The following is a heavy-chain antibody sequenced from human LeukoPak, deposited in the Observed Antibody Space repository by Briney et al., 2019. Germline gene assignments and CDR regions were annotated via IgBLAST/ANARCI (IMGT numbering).Heavy chain of an antibody. CDR2: INPNSGGT. J-gene: IGHJ6*03. D-gene: IGHD6-13*01. V-gene: IGHV1-2*02. CDR1: GYTFTGYY. Sequence: ASVKVSCKASGYTFTGYYMHRVRQAPGQGLEWMGWINPNSGGTNYAQKFQGRVTMTRDTSISTAYMELSRLRSDDTAVYYCASAVAAAGTNYYYYYMDVWGKGTTVTVSS. CDR3: ASAVAAAGTNYYYYYMDV.